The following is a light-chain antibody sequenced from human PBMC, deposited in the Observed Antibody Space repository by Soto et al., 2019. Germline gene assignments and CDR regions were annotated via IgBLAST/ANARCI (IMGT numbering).Light chain of an antibody. Sequence: EIVMTQSPATLSVSPGESATLSCRASQSVSSNLAWHQQKPGQAPRILIYDTSTRATGVPTRFSGSRSGAEFTLTINSLQSEDFAVYYCQPYNNWPLTFGGGTKVDIK. J-gene: IGKJ4*01. CDR2: DTS. V-gene: IGKV3-15*01. CDR3: QPYNNWPLT. CDR1: QSVSSN.